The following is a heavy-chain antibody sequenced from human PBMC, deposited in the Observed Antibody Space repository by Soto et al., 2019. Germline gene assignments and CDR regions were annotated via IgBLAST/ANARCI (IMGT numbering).Heavy chain of an antibody. J-gene: IGHJ4*02. Sequence: SETLSLTCTVSGGSISSGDYYWSWIRQPPGKGLEWIGYIYYSGSTYYNPSLKSRVTISVDTSKNQFSLKLSSVTAADTAVYYCARDYYDSSGYPDTYYFDYWGQGTLVTVSS. CDR2: IYYSGST. D-gene: IGHD3-22*01. CDR1: GGSISSGDYY. V-gene: IGHV4-30-4*01. CDR3: ARDYYDSSGYPDTYYFDY.